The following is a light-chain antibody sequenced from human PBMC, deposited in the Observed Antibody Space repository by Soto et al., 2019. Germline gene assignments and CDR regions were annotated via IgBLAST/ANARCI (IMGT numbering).Light chain of an antibody. CDR1: QSISSY. J-gene: IGKJ4*01. Sequence: DIQMTQSPSSLSASVGDRVTITCRASQSISSYLNWYQQKPGKAPKLLIYAASSLQSGVPSRFSGSGSGTDFPLTISSLQPEDFATYYCQQSYSTPRTFGGGTNVELK. V-gene: IGKV1-39*01. CDR2: AAS. CDR3: QQSYSTPRT.